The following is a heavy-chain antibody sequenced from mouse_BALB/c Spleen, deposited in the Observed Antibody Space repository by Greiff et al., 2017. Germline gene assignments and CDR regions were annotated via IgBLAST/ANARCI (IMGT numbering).Heavy chain of an antibody. D-gene: IGHD2-2*01. CDR3: ARPYGYDDYYAMDY. J-gene: IGHJ4*01. CDR1: GYTFTSYW. V-gene: IGHV1-69*02. CDR2: IDPSDSYT. Sequence: VQLQQPGAELVKPGASVKLSCKASGYTFTSYWMHWVKQRPGQGLEWIGEIDPSDSYTNYNQKFKGKATLTVDKSSSTAYMQLSSLTSEDSAVYYCARPYGYDDYYAMDYWGQGTSVTVSS.